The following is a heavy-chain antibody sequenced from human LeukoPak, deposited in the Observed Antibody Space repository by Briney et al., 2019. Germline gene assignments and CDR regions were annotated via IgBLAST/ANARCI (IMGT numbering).Heavy chain of an antibody. J-gene: IGHJ4*02. CDR2: IYTSGST. V-gene: IGHV4-4*07. CDR1: GGSISSYY. D-gene: IGHD3-22*01. CDR3: ARGPYYDSSGYYDY. Sequence: SETLSLTCTVSGGSISSYYWSWIRQPAGKGLEWIGRIYTSGSTNYNPSLKSRVTISVDRSKNQFSLKLSSVTAADTAVYYCARGPYYDSSGYYDYWGQGTLVTVSS.